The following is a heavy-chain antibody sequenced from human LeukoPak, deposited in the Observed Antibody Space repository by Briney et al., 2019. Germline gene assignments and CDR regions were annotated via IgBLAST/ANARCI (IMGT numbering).Heavy chain of an antibody. V-gene: IGHV3-21*01. D-gene: IGHD1-26*01. CDR3: ARVGLPTTTAWFDP. CDR2: ISSTGTYI. CDR1: GFTFSSHN. Sequence: PGGSLRLSCAASGFTFSSHNINWVRQAPGKGLEWVSSISSTGTYIYYADSVKGRFTISRDNAKNTLYLQMNSLRAEDTAVYYCARVGLPTTTAWFDPWGQGTLVTVSS. J-gene: IGHJ5*02.